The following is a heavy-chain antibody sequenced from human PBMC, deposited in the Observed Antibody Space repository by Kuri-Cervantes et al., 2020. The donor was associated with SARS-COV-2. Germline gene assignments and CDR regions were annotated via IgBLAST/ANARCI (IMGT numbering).Heavy chain of an antibody. Sequence: GESLKISCAASGFTFNSYEMNWVRQAPGKGLEWLSYIGNTDSTTYYADSVKGRFTISRDNAKNLLYLQMNSLRAEDTAPYYCARDLSQYGDPGFDFWGQGTLVTVSS. J-gene: IGHJ4*02. V-gene: IGHV3-48*03. D-gene: IGHD4-17*01. CDR3: ARDLSQYGDPGFDF. CDR2: IGNTDSTT. CDR1: GFTFNSYE.